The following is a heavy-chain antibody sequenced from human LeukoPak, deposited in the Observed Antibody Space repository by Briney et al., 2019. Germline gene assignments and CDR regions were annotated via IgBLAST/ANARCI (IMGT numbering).Heavy chain of an antibody. D-gene: IGHD3-3*01. CDR2: IYTSGST. V-gene: IGHV4-4*07. Sequence: PSETLSLTCTVSGGSISSYYWSWIRQPAGKGLEWMGRIYTSGSTNYNPSLKSRVTMSVDTSKNQFSLKLSSVTAADTAVYYCARELRFLEWLSKDYYYYMDVWGKGTTVTVSS. CDR1: GGSISSYY. J-gene: IGHJ6*03. CDR3: ARELRFLEWLSKDYYYYMDV.